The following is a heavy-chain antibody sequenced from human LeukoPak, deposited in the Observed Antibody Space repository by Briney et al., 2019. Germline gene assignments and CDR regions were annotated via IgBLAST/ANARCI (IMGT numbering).Heavy chain of an antibody. CDR2: INPNSGGT. CDR1: GYTFTGYY. D-gene: IGHD1-26*01. V-gene: IGHV1-2*02. Sequence: ASVKVSCKASGYTFTGYYMHWVQQAPGQGLEWMGWINPNSGGTNYAQKFQGRVTMTRDTSISTAYMELSRLRSDDTAVYYCARVLKGGSYYNAFDIWGQGTMVTVSS. CDR3: ARVLKGGSYYNAFDI. J-gene: IGHJ3*02.